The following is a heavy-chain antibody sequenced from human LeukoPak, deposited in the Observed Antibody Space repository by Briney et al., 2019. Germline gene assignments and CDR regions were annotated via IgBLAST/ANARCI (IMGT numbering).Heavy chain of an antibody. J-gene: IGHJ6*02. CDR1: GFTFTTFC. V-gene: IGHV3-7*03. Sequence: GGPLRLSCGASGFTFTTFCMHWVRHAPGKRLEWVANIGQDGGEKYYVDSVKGRFTVSRDSAKNSLYLQMNSLRPEDTALYYCVKDMNPGGADVWGQGTTVTVSS. CDR3: VKDMNPGGADV. D-gene: IGHD3-16*01. CDR2: IGQDGGEK.